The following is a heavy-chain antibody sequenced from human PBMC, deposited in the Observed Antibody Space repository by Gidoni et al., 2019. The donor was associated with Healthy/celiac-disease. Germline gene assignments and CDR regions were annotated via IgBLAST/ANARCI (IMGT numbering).Heavy chain of an antibody. Sequence: EVQLVESGGGLVQPGGSLRLSCAASGFTFSSYSMNGVRQAPGKGLEWVSYISSSSSTIDDADSVKGRFTISRYNAKNSLYRQMNSLRDEDTAVYDCARDGGTMGPRAYYYMDVWGKGTTVTVSS. CDR3: ARDGGTMGPRAYYYMDV. CDR1: GFTFSSYS. D-gene: IGHD3-16*01. J-gene: IGHJ6*03. V-gene: IGHV3-48*02. CDR2: ISSSSSTI.